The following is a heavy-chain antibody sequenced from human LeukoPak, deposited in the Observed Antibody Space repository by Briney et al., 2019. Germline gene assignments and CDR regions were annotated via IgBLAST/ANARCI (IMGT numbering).Heavy chain of an antibody. CDR3: ALSIAVAGSEDY. Sequence: ASVKVSCKASGYTFTSYGISWVRQAPGQGLEWMGGIIPIFGTANYAQKFQGRVTITADKSTSTAYMELSSLRSEDTAVYYCALSIAVAGSEDYWGQGTLVTVSS. CDR1: GYTFTSYG. CDR2: IIPIFGTA. J-gene: IGHJ4*02. V-gene: IGHV1-69*06. D-gene: IGHD6-19*01.